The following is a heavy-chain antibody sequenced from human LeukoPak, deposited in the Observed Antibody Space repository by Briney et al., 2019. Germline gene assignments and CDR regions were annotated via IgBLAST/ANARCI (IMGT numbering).Heavy chain of an antibody. D-gene: IGHD3-22*01. CDR1: GSTFTSYD. J-gene: IGHJ4*02. CDR3: ARAYGYITMIGLEY. Sequence: GASVKVSCKASGSTFTSYDINWVRQATGQGLEWMGWMNPNSGNTGYAQKFQGRVTMTWNTSISTAYMELSSLRSEDTAVYYCARAYGYITMIGLEYWGQGTLVTVSS. V-gene: IGHV1-8*01. CDR2: MNPNSGNT.